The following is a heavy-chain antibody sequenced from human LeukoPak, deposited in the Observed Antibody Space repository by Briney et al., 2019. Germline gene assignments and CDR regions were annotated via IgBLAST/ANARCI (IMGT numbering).Heavy chain of an antibody. CDR1: GGSISSDY. Sequence: SETLSLTCTVSGGSISSDYCSWGRQPPGKGLEWIGYINDSGNTNSNPSLKSRVTISVDTSKNQFSLKLSSVTAADTAVYYCARHRPGERRFDPWGQGTLVTVSS. V-gene: IGHV4-59*08. D-gene: IGHD3-16*01. CDR2: INDSGNT. CDR3: ARHRPGERRFDP. J-gene: IGHJ5*02.